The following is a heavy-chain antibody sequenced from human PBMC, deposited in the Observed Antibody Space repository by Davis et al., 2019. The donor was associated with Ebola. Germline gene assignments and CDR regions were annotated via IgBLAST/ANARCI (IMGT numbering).Heavy chain of an antibody. CDR2: TYYRSKWYN. Sequence: SQTLSLTCAISGDSVSSNSAAWNWIRQSPSRGLEWLGRTYYRSKWYNDNAVSVRGRISINPDTSKNQLSLQLSSVTPEDTAVYYCARGVPTKNAFDVWGQGTMVTVSS. V-gene: IGHV6-1*01. CDR3: ARGVPTKNAFDV. J-gene: IGHJ3*01. CDR1: GDSVSSNSAA.